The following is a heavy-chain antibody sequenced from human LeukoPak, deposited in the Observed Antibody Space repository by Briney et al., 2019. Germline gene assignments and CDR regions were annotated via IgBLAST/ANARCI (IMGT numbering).Heavy chain of an antibody. CDR1: GGSISSYY. V-gene: IGHV4-59*01. CDR3: ARDSYGRRFDY. D-gene: IGHD3-10*01. Sequence: SETLSLTCTVSGGSISSYYWSWIRQPPGKGLEWIGYIYYSGSTNYNPSLKSRVTISVDTSKNQFSLKLTSVTAADTAVYYCARDSYGRRFDYWGPGSLVTVSS. CDR2: IYYSGST. J-gene: IGHJ4*01.